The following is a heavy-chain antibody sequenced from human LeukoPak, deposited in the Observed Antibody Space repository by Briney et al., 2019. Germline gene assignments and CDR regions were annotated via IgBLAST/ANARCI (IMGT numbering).Heavy chain of an antibody. CDR2: ISGSGGST. J-gene: IGHJ5*02. CDR3: ARDLDWGAFDA. D-gene: IGHD3-9*01. Sequence: GGSLRLSCGASGFTFSNYAMSWVRQAPGKGLEWVSSISGSGGSTYYADSVKGRFTISRDNSKNTVSLQMNSLRAEDTALYYCARDLDWGAFDAWGQGTLVTVSS. V-gene: IGHV3-23*01. CDR1: GFTFSNYA.